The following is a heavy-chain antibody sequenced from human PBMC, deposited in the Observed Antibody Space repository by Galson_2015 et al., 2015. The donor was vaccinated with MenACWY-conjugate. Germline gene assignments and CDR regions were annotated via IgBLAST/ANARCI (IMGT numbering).Heavy chain of an antibody. D-gene: IGHD6-19*01. V-gene: IGHV3-11*03. CDR3: AKSAEYSSGWYAIEY. J-gene: IGHJ4*02. CDR2: ISSSSTYT. CDR1: GFTFSDYY. Sequence: SLRLSCAASGFTFSDYYMSWIRQAPGKGLEWVSYISSSSTYTDHADSVKGRFTISRDNAKNSLYLQISSLRAEDTALYYCAKSAEYSSGWYAIEYWGQGALVTVSS.